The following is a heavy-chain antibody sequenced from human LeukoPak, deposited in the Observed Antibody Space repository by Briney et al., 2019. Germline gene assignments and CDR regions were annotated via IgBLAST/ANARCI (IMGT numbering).Heavy chain of an antibody. Sequence: WETLSLTWTVSGGSISSYYWTWIRQPPGKGLGLEWIGYIYYRDGTNYNPSLKSRVTISIDTSKNQVSLKLSSVTAADTAVYYCARLRDSSSSLDYWGQGTLVTVSS. CDR3: ARLRDSSSSLDY. D-gene: IGHD6-6*01. CDR1: GGSISSYY. J-gene: IGHJ4*02. V-gene: IGHV4-59*08. CDR2: IYYRDGT.